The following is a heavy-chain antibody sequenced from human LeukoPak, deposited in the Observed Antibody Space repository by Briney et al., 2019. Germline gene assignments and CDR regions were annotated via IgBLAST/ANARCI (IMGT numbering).Heavy chain of an antibody. D-gene: IGHD4-17*01. CDR1: GYTFTIYG. Sequence: GASVTVSCKASGYTFTIYGFSWVRQAQGQGLELMGWISAYNGNTNYAKKLQVRVTMTTDTSTSTAYMELRSLRSDDTAVYYCARDYGSDYWGQGTMVTVSS. J-gene: IGHJ4*02. CDR2: ISAYNGNT. CDR3: ARDYGSDY. V-gene: IGHV1-18*01.